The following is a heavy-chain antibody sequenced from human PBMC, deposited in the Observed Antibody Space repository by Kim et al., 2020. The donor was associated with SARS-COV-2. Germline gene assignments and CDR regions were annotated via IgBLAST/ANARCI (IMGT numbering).Heavy chain of an antibody. CDR2: ISYDGSNK. CDR3: AKDHLPGEIGLWLFDY. Sequence: GGSLILSCAASGFTFSSYGMHWVRQAPGKGLEWVAVISYDGSNKYYADSVKGRFTISRDNSKNTLYLQMNSLRAEDTAVYYCAKDHLPGEIGLWLFDYWGQGTLVTVSS. D-gene: IGHD5-18*01. CDR1: GFTFSSYG. J-gene: IGHJ4*02. V-gene: IGHV3-30*18.